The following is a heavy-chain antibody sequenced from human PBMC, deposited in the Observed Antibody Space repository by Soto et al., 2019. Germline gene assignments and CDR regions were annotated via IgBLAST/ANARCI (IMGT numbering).Heavy chain of an antibody. CDR3: ARGGYCSSTSCYLDAFDI. CDR2: INAGNGNT. CDR1: GYTFTSYA. J-gene: IGHJ3*02. D-gene: IGHD2-2*01. Sequence: ASVKVSCKASGYTFTSYAMHWVRQAPGQRLEWMGWINAGNGNTKYSQKFQGRVTITRDTSASTAYMELSSLRSEDTAVYYCARGGYCSSTSCYLDAFDIWGQGTMVTVSS. V-gene: IGHV1-3*01.